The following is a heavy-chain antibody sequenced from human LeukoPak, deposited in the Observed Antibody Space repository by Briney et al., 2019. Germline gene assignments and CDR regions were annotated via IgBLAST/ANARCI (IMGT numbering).Heavy chain of an antibody. D-gene: IGHD5-18*01. J-gene: IGHJ4*02. CDR3: ARGRLGYSYRDFDY. Sequence: SETLSLTCTVSGGSISSGDYYWSWIRQPPGKGLEWIGYIYYSGSTYYNPSLKSRVTISVDTSKNQVSLNLSSVTAADPAVYSCARGRLGYSYRDFDYWGQGTLVTVSS. CDR1: GGSISSGDYY. CDR2: IYYSGST. V-gene: IGHV4-30-4*01.